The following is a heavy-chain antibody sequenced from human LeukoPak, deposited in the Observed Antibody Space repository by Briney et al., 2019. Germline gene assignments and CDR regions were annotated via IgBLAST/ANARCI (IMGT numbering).Heavy chain of an antibody. CDR2: LSGNGGST. D-gene: IGHD6-13*01. CDR1: GFTFSSYA. Sequence: GGSLRLSCAASGFTFSSYAMSWVRQTPGQGLEYVSSLSGNGGSTYYAGSVKGRFTISRDNSKNTLYLQMNSLRAEDTAVYYCAKDLQGQLADAFDIWGQGTMVTVSS. CDR3: AKDLQGQLADAFDI. V-gene: IGHV3-23*01. J-gene: IGHJ3*02.